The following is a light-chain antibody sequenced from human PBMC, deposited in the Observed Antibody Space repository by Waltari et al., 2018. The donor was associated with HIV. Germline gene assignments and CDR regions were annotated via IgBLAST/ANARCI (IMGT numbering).Light chain of an antibody. J-gene: IGKJ4*01. CDR2: AAS. V-gene: IGKV1-39*01. CDR3: QQHLRTPLT. CDR1: EDVLTY. Sequence: DVKMTQSPSSLSASVGDTVTITCRASEDVLTYVNWYQQKLGKAPKLLMYAASSLQSGVPVRFSGSGSGTHFNFTINSLQVEDFATYYCQQHLRTPLTFGGGTRVEI.